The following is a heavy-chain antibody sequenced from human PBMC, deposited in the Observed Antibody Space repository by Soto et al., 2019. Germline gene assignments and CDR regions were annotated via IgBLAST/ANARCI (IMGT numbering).Heavy chain of an antibody. D-gene: IGHD3-3*01. Sequence: GGSLRLSCAASGFTFSDYYMSWIRQAPGKGLEWVSYISSSGSTIYYADSVKGRFTISRDNAKNSLYLQMNSLRAEDTAVYYCARDLWSGYYRSWFDPWGQGTLVTVSS. J-gene: IGHJ5*02. CDR3: ARDLWSGYYRSWFDP. V-gene: IGHV3-11*01. CDR2: ISSSGSTI. CDR1: GFTFSDYY.